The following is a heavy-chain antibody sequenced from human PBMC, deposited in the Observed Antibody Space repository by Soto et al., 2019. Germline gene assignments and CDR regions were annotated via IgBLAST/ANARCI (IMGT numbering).Heavy chain of an antibody. CDR3: ARDRHAFDI. Sequence: EVQLVESGGGLVQPGGSLRLSCAASGFTFSSYSMNWVRQAPGKGLEWVSYISSSSSTIYYADSVKGRFTISRDNAKNSLYLQMNSLRAEDTAVYYCARDRHAFDIWGPGTMVTVSS. V-gene: IGHV3-48*01. CDR1: GFTFSSYS. J-gene: IGHJ3*02. CDR2: ISSSSSTI.